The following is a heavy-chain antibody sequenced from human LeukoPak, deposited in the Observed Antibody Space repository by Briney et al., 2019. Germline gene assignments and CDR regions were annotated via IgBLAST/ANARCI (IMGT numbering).Heavy chain of an antibody. D-gene: IGHD2/OR15-2a*01. J-gene: IGHJ6*04. CDR1: GDSVSSNSAA. V-gene: IGHV6-1*01. Sequence: SQTLSLTCDISGDSVSSNSAAWNWIRQSPSRGLEWLGRTYYRSKWYNDYAPFVKSRITINPDTSKNQFSLQVNSVTPEDTAVYSCARDPRSRMDVWGKGTTVTVSS. CDR2: TYYRSKWYN. CDR3: ARDPRSRMDV.